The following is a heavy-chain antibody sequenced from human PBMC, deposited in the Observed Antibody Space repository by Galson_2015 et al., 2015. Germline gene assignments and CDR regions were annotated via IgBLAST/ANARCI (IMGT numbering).Heavy chain of an antibody. V-gene: IGHV3-72*01. CDR2: TRNKPNSYTT. D-gene: IGHD3-16*01. J-gene: IGHJ4*02. CDR3: AIIGGSVDY. CDR1: GFTFSDHY. Sequence: SLRLSCAASGFTFSDHYMDWVRQAPGKGLEWVGRTRNKPNSYTTEYAASVKGRFIISRDDSKNSVFLQMNSLKTEDTAVYYCAIIGGSVDYWGQGTLVTVSS.